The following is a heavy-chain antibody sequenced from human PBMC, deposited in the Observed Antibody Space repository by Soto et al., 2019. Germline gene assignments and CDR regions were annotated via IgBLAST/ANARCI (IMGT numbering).Heavy chain of an antibody. J-gene: IGHJ3*02. CDR3: ARVTESDAFDI. Sequence: SETLSLTCAVSGGSISSINWWSWVRQPPGKGLEWIGEIHHRGSINYSPSLSSRLTISVDKSKNQFSLNLGSVTAADTAVYYCARVTESDAFDIWGQGTMVTVS. V-gene: IGHV4-4*02. CDR1: GGSISSINW. CDR2: IHHRGSI.